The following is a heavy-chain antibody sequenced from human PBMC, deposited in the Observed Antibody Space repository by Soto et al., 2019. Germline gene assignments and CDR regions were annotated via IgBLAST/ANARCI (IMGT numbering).Heavy chain of an antibody. CDR2: IYYSGST. CDR1: GGSISSYY. V-gene: IGHV4-59*01. D-gene: IGHD2-21*01. CDR3: ARGTVVVIANIYYFDY. J-gene: IGHJ4*02. Sequence: PSETLSLTCTVSGGSISSYYWSWIRQPPGKGLEWIGYIYYSGSTNYNPSLKSRVTISVDTSKNQFSLKLSSVTAADTAVYYCARGTVVVIANIYYFDYWGQGTLVTVSS.